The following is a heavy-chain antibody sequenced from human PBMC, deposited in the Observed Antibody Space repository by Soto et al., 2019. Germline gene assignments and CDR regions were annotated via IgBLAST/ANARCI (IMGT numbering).Heavy chain of an antibody. CDR3: ARDAGELPVVTVGVFVF. D-gene: IGHD3-22*01. V-gene: IGHV3-23*01. CDR2: FSGSGDTT. Sequence: GSLILSRAASGFTFSNYAMSWVRQAPGKGLEWVSAFSGSGDTTFYADSVKGRFTVSRDNSKKTLYLQLNRLRDEDTAVYYCARDAGELPVVTVGVFVFWGRGTLVTVSS. J-gene: IGHJ4*02. CDR1: GFTFSNYA.